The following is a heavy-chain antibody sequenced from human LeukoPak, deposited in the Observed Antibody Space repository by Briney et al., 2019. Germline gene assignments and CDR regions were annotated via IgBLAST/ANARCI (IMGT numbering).Heavy chain of an antibody. CDR2: ISSSGSSI. J-gene: IGHJ4*02. CDR3: ARDTPHYYDSSGYYPVDY. D-gene: IGHD3-22*01. CDR1: GFTFSDYY. V-gene: IGHV3-11*04. Sequence: GGSLRLSRAASGFTFSDYYMSWIRQTPGKGLEWVSYISSSGSSIYYADSVKGRFTISRDNAKNSLYLQMNSLTVEDTAVYYCARDTPHYYDSSGYYPVDYWGQGTLVTVSS.